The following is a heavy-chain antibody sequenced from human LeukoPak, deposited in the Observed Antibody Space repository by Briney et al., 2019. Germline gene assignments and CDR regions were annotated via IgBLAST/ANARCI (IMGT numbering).Heavy chain of an antibody. CDR1: GGSISSSSSIC. Sequence: SETLSLTCAVSGGSISSSSSICWTWVRQPPGKGLEWIGEIYHSGATNYNPSLKSRVTMLLDKSKNQFSLKLNSVTAADTAVYYCARGPFDIWGQGTMVTVSS. CDR2: IYHSGAT. J-gene: IGHJ3*02. CDR3: ARGPFDI. V-gene: IGHV4-4*02.